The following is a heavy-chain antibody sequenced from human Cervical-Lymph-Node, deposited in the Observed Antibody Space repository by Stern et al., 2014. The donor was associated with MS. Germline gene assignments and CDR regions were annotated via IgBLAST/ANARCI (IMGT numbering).Heavy chain of an antibody. J-gene: IGHJ3*02. CDR2: ISYSGDP. CDR1: GGSISTYY. D-gene: IGHD3-22*01. CDR3: ARRDYYDTSTYYDDAFDI. Sequence: QVQLQASGPCLVKASETLSLTCTVSGGSISTYYWTWIRQPPGKGLECIGEISYSGDPNYNPALKSRVTLSVDTSKNQFSLKLSSVTAADTAVYYCARRDYYDTSTYYDDAFDIWGQGTMVTVSS. V-gene: IGHV4-59*01.